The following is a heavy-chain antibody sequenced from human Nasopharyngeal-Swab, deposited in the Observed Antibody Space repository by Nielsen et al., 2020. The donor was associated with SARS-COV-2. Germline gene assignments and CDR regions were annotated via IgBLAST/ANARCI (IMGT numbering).Heavy chain of an antibody. CDR2: ISGSGGST. Sequence: GESLKISCAASGFTFSSYAMSWVRQARGKGLEWVSAISGSGGSTYYADSVKGRFTISRDNSKNTLYLQMNSLRAEDTAVYYCAEDLRYSGSYFDYWGQGTLVTVSS. CDR1: GFTFSSYA. CDR3: AEDLRYSGSYFDY. V-gene: IGHV3-23*01. D-gene: IGHD1-26*01. J-gene: IGHJ4*02.